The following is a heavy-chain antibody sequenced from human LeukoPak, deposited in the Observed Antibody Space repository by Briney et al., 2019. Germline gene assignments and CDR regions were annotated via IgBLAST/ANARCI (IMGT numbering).Heavy chain of an antibody. V-gene: IGHV3-74*01. J-gene: IGHJ4*02. CDR3: ARVDYYQNGCPY. Sequence: PGGSLRLSCAGSGDSWMHWVRQVPGKGLVWVSRIKTDGSSTSYADSVKGRFTISNDNAENTLYLQMNSLRAEDTAVYFCARVDYYQNGCPYWGQGTLVTVSS. CDR1: GDSW. D-gene: IGHD1-26*01. CDR2: IKTDGSST.